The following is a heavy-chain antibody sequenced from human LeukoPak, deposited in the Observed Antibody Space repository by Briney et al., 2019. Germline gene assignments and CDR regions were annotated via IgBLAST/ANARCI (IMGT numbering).Heavy chain of an antibody. D-gene: IGHD3-10*01. J-gene: IGHJ3*02. Sequence: PGGSLRLSCAASGFTFSSYSMNWVRQAPGKGLEWISYISGSGSVSYYEDSVKGRFTISRDNAKNPLYLQMNSLRDEDTALYYCARDGGFGFLAAFDIWGQGTMVTVPS. CDR2: ISGSGSVS. CDR3: ARDGGFGFLAAFDI. V-gene: IGHV3-48*02. CDR1: GFTFSSYS.